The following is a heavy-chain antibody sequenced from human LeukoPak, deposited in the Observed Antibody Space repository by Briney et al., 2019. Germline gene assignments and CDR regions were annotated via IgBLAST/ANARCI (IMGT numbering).Heavy chain of an antibody. CDR2: ISGSGSGT. CDR1: EVIFSNYA. CDR3: AKGTRLSGSGSYFDS. D-gene: IGHD3-10*01. Sequence: PGGSLRLSCAASEVIFSNYAMSWVRQAPGKGLEWVSGISGSGSGTYYADSLKGRFTISRDNSRKTLFPQMNSLGAEDTAVYYCAKGTRLSGSGSYFDSWGQGTLVTVSS. J-gene: IGHJ4*02. V-gene: IGHV3-23*01.